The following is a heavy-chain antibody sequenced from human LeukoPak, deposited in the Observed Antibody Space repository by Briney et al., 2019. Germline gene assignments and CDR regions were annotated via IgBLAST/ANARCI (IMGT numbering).Heavy chain of an antibody. CDR2: ISSSGSTI. J-gene: IGHJ4*02. Sequence: GGSLRLSCAASGFTFSSYEMNWVRQAPGKGLEWASYISSSGSTIYYADSVKGRFTISRDNAKNSLYQQMNSLRAEDTAVYYCARDPEGPYCGGDRYSGSRGQGTLVTVSS. CDR1: GFTFSSYE. V-gene: IGHV3-48*03. D-gene: IGHD2-21*02. CDR3: ARDPEGPYCGGDRYSGS.